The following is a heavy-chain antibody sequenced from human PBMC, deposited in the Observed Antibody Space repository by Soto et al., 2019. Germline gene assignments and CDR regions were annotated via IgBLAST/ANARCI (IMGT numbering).Heavy chain of an antibody. D-gene: IGHD1-7*01. CDR2: INGDGSST. J-gene: IGHJ5*01. CDR3: AGSPGLSRISGTTLGA. CDR1: GFTFSSHW. V-gene: IGHV3-74*01. Sequence: QPGGSLSLSCAASGFTFSSHWMHWVRQAPGKGLVWVSRINGDGSSTSYADSVKGRFTISRDNAKNMLYLQVNSLRADDTAVYYCAGSPGLSRISGTTLGAWGQGTLVTVSS.